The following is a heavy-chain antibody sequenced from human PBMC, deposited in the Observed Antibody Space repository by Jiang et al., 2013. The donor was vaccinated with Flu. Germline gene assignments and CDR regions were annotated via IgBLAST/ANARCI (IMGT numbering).Heavy chain of an antibody. V-gene: IGHV4-30-4*01. CDR2: IYYSGNT. CDR3: ARDRRRDGYNEINWFDP. J-gene: IGHJ5*02. D-gene: IGHD5-24*01. Sequence: GLVKPSQTLSLTCTVSGGSISSGDYYWTWIRQPPGRGLEWIGYIYYSGNTYYNPSLKGRVTISVDTSRNQFSLKLSSVSAADTAVYYCARDRRRDGYNEINWFDPWGQGALVTVSS. CDR1: GGSISSGDYY.